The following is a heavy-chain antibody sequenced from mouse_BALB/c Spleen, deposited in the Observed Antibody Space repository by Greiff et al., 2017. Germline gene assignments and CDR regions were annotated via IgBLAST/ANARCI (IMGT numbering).Heavy chain of an antibody. CDR3: AREGTTEDYAMDY. CDR1: GFTFSSYA. J-gene: IGHJ4*01. Sequence: EVMLVESGGGLVKPGGSLKLSCAASGFTFSSYAMSWVRQTPEKRLEWVASISSGGSTYYPDSVKGRFTISSDNARNILYLQMSRLRSEETAMYYCAREGTTEDYAMDYWGEGTSVTVSS. D-gene: IGHD1-1*01. CDR2: ISSGGST. V-gene: IGHV5-6-5*01.